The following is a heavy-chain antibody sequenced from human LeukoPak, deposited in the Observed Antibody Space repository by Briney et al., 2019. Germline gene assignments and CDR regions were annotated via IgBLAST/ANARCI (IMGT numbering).Heavy chain of an antibody. V-gene: IGHV3-11*06. CDR1: GFAFSDYY. CDR2: ISSISTYT. CDR3: ARARYGDYPFDY. Sequence: GGSLRLSCAAPGFAFSDYYMSWIRQAPGKGLEWVSYISSISTYTNYADSVKGRFTISRDNAKNSLYLQMNSLRVEDTAVFYCARARYGDYPFDYWGQGTLVTVSS. J-gene: IGHJ4*02. D-gene: IGHD4-17*01.